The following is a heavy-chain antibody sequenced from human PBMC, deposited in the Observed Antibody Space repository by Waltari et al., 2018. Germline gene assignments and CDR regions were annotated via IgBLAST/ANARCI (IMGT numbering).Heavy chain of an antibody. CDR1: GYTFTGYY. J-gene: IGHJ5*02. Sequence: QVQLVQSGAEVKKPGASVKVSCKASGYTFTGYYMHWVRQAPGQGLEWMGRINPNSGGTNYAQKFQGRVTMTRDTSISTAYMELSRLRSDDTAVYDCARVAVVPAALEGNWFDPWGQGTLVTVSS. CDR3: ARVAVVPAALEGNWFDP. CDR2: INPNSGGT. V-gene: IGHV1-2*06. D-gene: IGHD2-2*01.